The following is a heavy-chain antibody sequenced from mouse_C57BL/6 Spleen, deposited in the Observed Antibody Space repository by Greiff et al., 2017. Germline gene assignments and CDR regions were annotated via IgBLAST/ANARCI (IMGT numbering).Heavy chain of an antibody. V-gene: IGHV1-64*01. CDR2: IHPNSGST. D-gene: IGHD1-1*01. CDR3: ARSGYGSSYNWYFDV. J-gene: IGHJ1*03. CDR1: GYTFTSYW. Sequence: QVQLKQSGAELVKPGASVKLSCKASGYTFTSYWMHWVKQRPGQGLEWIGMIHPNSGSTTYNEKFKSKATLTVDKSSRTAYMQLSSLTSEDSAVYYCARSGYGSSYNWYFDVWGTGTTVTVSS.